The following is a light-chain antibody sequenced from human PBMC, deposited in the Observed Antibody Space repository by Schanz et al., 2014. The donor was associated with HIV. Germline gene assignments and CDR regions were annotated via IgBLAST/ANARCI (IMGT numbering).Light chain of an antibody. Sequence: QSALTQPASVSGSPGQSITISCTGTSSDVGGYKYVSWYQQHPGKAPKLMIYDVTSRPSGVSHRFSGSKSGNTASLTVSGLQAEDEAEYYCSSYAGSYTWVFGGGTKLTVL. CDR2: DVT. V-gene: IGLV2-14*01. CDR1: SSDVGGYKY. J-gene: IGLJ3*02. CDR3: SSYAGSYTWV.